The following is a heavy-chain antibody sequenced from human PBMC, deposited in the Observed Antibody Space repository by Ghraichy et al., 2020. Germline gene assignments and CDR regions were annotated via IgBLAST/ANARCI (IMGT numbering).Heavy chain of an antibody. V-gene: IGHV3-48*02. Sequence: GGSLRLSCAASGFTFSSYSMNWVRQAPGKGLEWISYISPSSGTIYYADSLKGRFTISRDNAKNSLYLQMYSLRDEDTAVYYCARDRRLYYYDSNRYAIFDYWGQGTLVTVSS. CDR2: ISPSSGTI. CDR3: ARDRRLYYYDSNRYAIFDY. CDR1: GFTFSSYS. D-gene: IGHD3-22*01. J-gene: IGHJ4*02.